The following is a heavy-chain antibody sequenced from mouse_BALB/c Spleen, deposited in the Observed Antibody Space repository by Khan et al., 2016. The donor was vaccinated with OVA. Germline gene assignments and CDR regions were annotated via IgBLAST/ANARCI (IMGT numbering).Heavy chain of an antibody. CDR1: GFTLSTYA. CDR3: GRQNYGPFAY. CDR2: ISTGGDYI. V-gene: IGHV5-6*01. D-gene: IGHD1-1*01. J-gene: IGHJ3*01. Sequence: EVELVEPGGDLVKPGGSLKLSRAASGFTLSTYAMSWVRQTPDKRLEWVATISTGGDYIYYPDSVQGRFTIPRDNAKYTLYLQWSSLRSEDSAMPSCGRQNYGPFAYWGHGTLFTVSA.